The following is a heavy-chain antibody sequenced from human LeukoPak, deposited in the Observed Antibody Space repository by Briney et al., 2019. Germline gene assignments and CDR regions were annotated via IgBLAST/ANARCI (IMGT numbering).Heavy chain of an antibody. V-gene: IGHV4-61*05. CDR2: IYYSGST. CDR3: ARQGYGSGSYRLNWFDP. CDR1: GGSISSSSYY. Sequence: PSETLSLTCTVSGGSISSSSYYWGWIRQPPGKGLEWIGYIYYSGSTNYNPSLKSRVTISVDTSKNQFSLKLSSVTAADTAVYYCARQGYGSGSYRLNWFDPWGQGTLVTVSS. D-gene: IGHD3-10*01. J-gene: IGHJ5*02.